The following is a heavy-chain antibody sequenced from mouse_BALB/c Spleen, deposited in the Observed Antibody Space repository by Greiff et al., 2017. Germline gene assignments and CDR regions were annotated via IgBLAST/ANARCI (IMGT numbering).Heavy chain of an antibody. CDR1: GYTFTNYW. CDR3: ASPGITTVVATDWFAY. J-gene: IGHJ3*01. CDR2: IYPGGGYT. V-gene: IGHV1-63*02. D-gene: IGHD1-1*01. Sequence: QVQLKESGAELVRPGTSVKISCKASGYTFTNYWLGWVKQRPGHGLEWIGDIYPGGGYTNYNEKFKGKATLTADTSSSTAYMQLSSLTSEDSAVYFCASPGITTVVATDWFAYWGQGTLVTVSA.